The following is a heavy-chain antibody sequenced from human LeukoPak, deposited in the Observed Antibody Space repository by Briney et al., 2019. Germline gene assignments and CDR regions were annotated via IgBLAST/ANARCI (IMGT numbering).Heavy chain of an antibody. Sequence: GGSLRLSCAASGFTFSSYSMNWVRQAPGKGLEWVSSISSSSSYIYYADSVKGRFTISRDNVKNSLYLQMNSLRAEDTAVYYCARDLYYDFWSGYYRDYWGQGTLVTVSS. CDR1: GFTFSSYS. CDR2: ISSSSSYI. CDR3: ARDLYYDFWSGYYRDY. V-gene: IGHV3-21*01. D-gene: IGHD3-3*01. J-gene: IGHJ4*02.